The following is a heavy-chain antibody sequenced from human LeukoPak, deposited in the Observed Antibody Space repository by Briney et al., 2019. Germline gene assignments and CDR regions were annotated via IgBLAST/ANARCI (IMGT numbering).Heavy chain of an antibody. D-gene: IGHD6-19*01. CDR3: ARESSGWTNWFDP. CDR1: GYTFTGYY. CDR2: INPNSGGT. Sequence: ASVKVSCKASGYTFTGYYMHWVRQAPGQGLEWIGWINPNSGGTNYAQKFQGRVTMTRDTSISTAYMELSRLRSDDTAVYYCARESSGWTNWFDPWGQGSLVTVSS. J-gene: IGHJ5*02. V-gene: IGHV1-2*02.